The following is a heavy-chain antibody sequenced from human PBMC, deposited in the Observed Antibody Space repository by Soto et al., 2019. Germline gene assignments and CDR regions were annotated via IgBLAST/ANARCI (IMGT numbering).Heavy chain of an antibody. D-gene: IGHD6-19*01. CDR3: AREKYSSGWSYYYYGMDV. J-gene: IGHJ6*02. V-gene: IGHV3-66*01. CDR1: GFTVSINY. Sequence: GSLRLSCAASGFTVSINYMSWVRQAPGKGLEWVSVIYSGGSTYYADSVKGRFTISRDNSKNTLYLQMNSLRAEDTAVYYCAREKYSSGWSYYYYGMDVWGQGTTVTVSS. CDR2: IYSGGST.